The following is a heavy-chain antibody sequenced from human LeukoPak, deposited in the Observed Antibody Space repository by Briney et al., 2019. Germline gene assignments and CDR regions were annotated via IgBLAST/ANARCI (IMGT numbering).Heavy chain of an antibody. J-gene: IGHJ4*02. CDR3: ASSLDYGLGDY. Sequence: GGSLRLSCAASGFTVSSNYMSWVRQAPGKGLEWVSVIYSGGSTYYADSVKGRFTISRDNSKNTLYLQMNSLRAEDTAVYYCASSLDYGLGDYWGQGTLVTASS. CDR2: IYSGGST. CDR1: GFTVSSNY. V-gene: IGHV3-53*01. D-gene: IGHD4-17*01.